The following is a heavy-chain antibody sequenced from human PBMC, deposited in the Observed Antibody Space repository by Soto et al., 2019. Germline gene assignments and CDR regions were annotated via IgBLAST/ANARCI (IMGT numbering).Heavy chain of an antibody. J-gene: IGHJ4*02. V-gene: IGHV3-23*01. CDR3: AKKSPGNNPFDD. D-gene: IGHD3-10*01. CDR2: ISAGGGGT. CDR1: GFTFSSYA. Sequence: EVQLLESGGGLVQPGGSLRLSCAASGFTFSSYAMSWVRQAPGKGLEWVSGISAGGGGTPYADSVKGRFTISRDNSKNTVFLQMNSLRVEDTAVYFCAKKSPGNNPFDDWGQGTLVTVSS.